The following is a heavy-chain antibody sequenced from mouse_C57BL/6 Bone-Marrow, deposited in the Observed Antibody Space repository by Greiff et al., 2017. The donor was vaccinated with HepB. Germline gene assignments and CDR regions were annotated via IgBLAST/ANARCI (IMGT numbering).Heavy chain of an antibody. V-gene: IGHV1-53*01. D-gene: IGHD2-4*01. CDR1: GYTFTSYW. CDR2: INPSNGGT. J-gene: IGHJ2*01. Sequence: QVHVKQPGTELVKPGASVKLSCKASGYTFTSYWMHWVKQRPGQGLEWIGNINPSNGGTNYNEKFKSKATLTVDKSSSTAYMQLSSLTSEDSAVYYCAPMITTGYYFDYWGQGTTLTVSS. CDR3: APMITTGYYFDY.